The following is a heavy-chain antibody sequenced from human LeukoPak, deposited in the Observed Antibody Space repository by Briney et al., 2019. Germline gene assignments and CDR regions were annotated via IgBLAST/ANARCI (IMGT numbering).Heavy chain of an antibody. D-gene: IGHD3-9*01. CDR1: GFTFSNSA. Sequence: GGSLRLSCAASGFTFSNSAMNWVRQAPGKGLEWVSSIDYNSSHIYYAASVRGRFTISRDNARNSMYLKMNSMRAEDTAVYYCARDPLRYLRVGHYAYWGEGALVAVSS. J-gene: IGHJ4*02. CDR2: IDYNSSHI. CDR3: ARDPLRYLRVGHYAY. V-gene: IGHV3-21*01.